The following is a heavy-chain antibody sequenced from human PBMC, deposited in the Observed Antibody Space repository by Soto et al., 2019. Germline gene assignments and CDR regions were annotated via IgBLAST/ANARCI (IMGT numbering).Heavy chain of an antibody. J-gene: IGHJ6*03. CDR3: ARDTGGSGSYTYYMDV. CDR1: GGSIISGGYY. CDR2: IYYSGST. D-gene: IGHD3-10*01. V-gene: IGHV4-31*03. Sequence: TSETLSLTCTVSGGSIISGGYYWSWIRQHPGKGLEWIGYIYYSGSTYYNPSLKSRVTISVDTSKNQFSLKLSSVTAADTAVYYCARDTGGSGSYTYYMDVWGKGTTVTVSS.